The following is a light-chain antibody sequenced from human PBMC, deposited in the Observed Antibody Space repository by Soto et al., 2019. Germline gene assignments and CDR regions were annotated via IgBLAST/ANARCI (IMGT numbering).Light chain of an antibody. CDR1: QSVRSNY. CDR2: GAS. Sequence: EIVLTQSPGTLSLSSGERATLSCRASQSVRSNYLAWYQQKPGQAPRLLIYGASSRATGIPDRFSGSGSGIDFTLTISRLEPEDFAVYYCQQYASSPLTFGGGTKVEIK. V-gene: IGKV3-20*01. J-gene: IGKJ4*01. CDR3: QQYASSPLT.